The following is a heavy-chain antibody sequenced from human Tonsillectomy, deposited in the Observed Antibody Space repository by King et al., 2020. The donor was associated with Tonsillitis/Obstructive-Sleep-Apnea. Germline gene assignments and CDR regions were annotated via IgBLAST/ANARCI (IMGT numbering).Heavy chain of an antibody. CDR1: GYTFTGYY. J-gene: IGHJ6*02. D-gene: IGHD3-16*01. V-gene: IGHV1-2*02. CDR3: ARECASLIRGAHYYSSGMDV. CDR2: INPNSGGT. Sequence: VQLVESGAEVKKPGASVKVSCKASGYTFTGYYMHWVRQAPGQGLEWMGWINPNSGGTNYAQKFNGRVTMTRHTSISTAYMELSRRRPDDTAVYYFARECASLIRGAHYYSSGMDVWGQGTTVTVSS.